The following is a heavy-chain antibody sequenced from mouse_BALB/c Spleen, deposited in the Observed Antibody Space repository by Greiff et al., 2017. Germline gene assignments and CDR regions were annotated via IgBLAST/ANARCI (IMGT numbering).Heavy chain of an antibody. V-gene: IGHV3-6*02. CDR3: ARAGYGNYAGAMDY. D-gene: IGHD2-1*01. CDR2: ISYDGSN. J-gene: IGHJ4*01. CDR1: GYSITSGYY. Sequence: VQLKESGPGLVKPSQSLSLTCSVTGYSITSGYYWNWIRQFPGNKLEWMGYISYDGSNNYNPSLKNRISITRDTSKNQFFLKLNSVTTEDTATYYCARAGYGNYAGAMDYWGQGTSVTVSS.